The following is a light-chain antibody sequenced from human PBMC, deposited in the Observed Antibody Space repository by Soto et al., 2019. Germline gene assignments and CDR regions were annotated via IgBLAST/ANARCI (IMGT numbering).Light chain of an antibody. V-gene: IGLV2-11*01. Sequence: QSVLTQPRSVSGSPGQSVTVSCTGTNSDVGAYNYVSWYQHHPGKAPKLMIYDVNKRPSGVPDRFSGSKSGNTASPTISGLQAEDEADYYCCSYAGAYSYVFGVGTKVTVL. CDR1: NSDVGAYNY. J-gene: IGLJ1*01. CDR3: CSYAGAYSYV. CDR2: DVN.